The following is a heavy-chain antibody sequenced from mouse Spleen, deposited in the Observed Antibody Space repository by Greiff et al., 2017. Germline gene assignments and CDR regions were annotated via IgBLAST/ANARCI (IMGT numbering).Heavy chain of an antibody. CDR1: GFTFGSYA. CDR2: ISSGGGNT. D-gene: IGHD2-4*01. Sequence: EVKVVESGGGLLKLGGSLKLSCASSGFTFGSYAMPWVRKIPEKRLGWVATISSGGGNTYYPDSVKGRFTISRDNAKNTLYLQMSSLKSEDTAMYYCARRWELREGAMDYWGQGTSVTVSS. CDR3: ARRWELREGAMDY. V-gene: IGHV5-9*04. J-gene: IGHJ4*01.